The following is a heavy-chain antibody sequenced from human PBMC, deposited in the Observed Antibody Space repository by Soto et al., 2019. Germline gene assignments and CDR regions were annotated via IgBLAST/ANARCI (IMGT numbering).Heavy chain of an antibody. V-gene: IGHV3-21*01. Sequence: EVQVVESGGGMVQPGGSLRLSCSFTFSMYSMNWVRQAPGKGLEWVASISSGGSHIKYADSVKGRFTISRDNPKNSVSVLVNSLRVDDTGVYLCTSDKGGSYDSWLDPWGEGTLGTVSS. J-gene: IGHJ5*02. CDR2: ISSGGSHI. CDR1: FTFSMYS. D-gene: IGHD1-26*01. CDR3: TSDKGGSYDSWLDP.